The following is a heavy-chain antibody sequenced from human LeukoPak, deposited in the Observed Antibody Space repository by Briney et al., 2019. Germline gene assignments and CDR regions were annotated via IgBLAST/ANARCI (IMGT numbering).Heavy chain of an antibody. Sequence: SETLSLTCTVSGGPISSSSYYWGWIRQPPGKGPEWIGYIYYGGSTNYNPSLKSRVTISLDTSKNQFSLNLSSVTAADTAMYYCARGIRQWGMAPRFDPWGQGTLVTVSS. J-gene: IGHJ5*02. D-gene: IGHD3-16*01. V-gene: IGHV4-61*05. CDR2: IYYGGST. CDR1: GGPISSSSYY. CDR3: ARGIRQWGMAPRFDP.